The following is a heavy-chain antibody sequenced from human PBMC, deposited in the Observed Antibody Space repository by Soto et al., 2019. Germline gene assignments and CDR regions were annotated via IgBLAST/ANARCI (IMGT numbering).Heavy chain of an antibody. CDR1: GATFSSYA. V-gene: IGHV1-69*13. Sequence: SVKVSCRASGATFSSYAISWVRQTPGQGLEWMGGIIPTFGTATYAQKFQGRVTITADESTSTAYMELSSLRSEDTDVYYCASPYCISTSCYIFADGIQTQYLYYGMEVWGQGTTVTVSS. J-gene: IGHJ6*02. CDR2: IIPTFGTA. D-gene: IGHD2-2*02. CDR3: ASPYCISTSCYIFADGIQTQYLYYGMEV.